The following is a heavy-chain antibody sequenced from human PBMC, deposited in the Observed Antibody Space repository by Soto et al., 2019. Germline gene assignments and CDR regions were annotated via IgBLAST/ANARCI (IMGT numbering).Heavy chain of an antibody. CDR2: ISSGSSYI. CDR1: GFTFSTYT. D-gene: IGHD3-10*01. J-gene: IGHJ5*01. CDR3: ARDILSGGAYPDS. V-gene: IGHV3-21*01. Sequence: KAWGTLRLSCAASGFTFSTYTMNWVRQAPGKGLGWISSISSGSSYIYYAGSVKGRFTISRDNAKNSLFLQMNSLRADDTAVYYCARDILSGGAYPDSWGQGTKVTVSS.